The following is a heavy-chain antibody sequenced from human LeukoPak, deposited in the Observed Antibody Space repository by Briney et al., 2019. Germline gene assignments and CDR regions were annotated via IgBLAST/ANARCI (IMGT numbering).Heavy chain of an antibody. CDR2: IIPIFGTA. V-gene: IGHV1-69*13. J-gene: IGHJ3*02. CDR3: ARPRERNAFDI. CDR1: GGTFSSYA. Sequence: WASVKVSCKASGGTFSSYAISWVRQAPGQGLEWMGGIIPIFGTANYAQKFQGRVTITADESTSTAYMGLSSLRSEDTAVYYCARPRERNAFDIWGQGTMVTVSS. D-gene: IGHD1-26*01.